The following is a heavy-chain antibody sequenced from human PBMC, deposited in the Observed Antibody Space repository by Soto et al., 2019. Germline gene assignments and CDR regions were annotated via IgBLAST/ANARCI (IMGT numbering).Heavy chain of an antibody. CDR3: ARRFDGQNYGYGMDV. Sequence: QVQLQESGPVLVKPSETLSLTCIVSGGSISPYYWSWIRQPPGKGLEWIGFIYYNGITNYNHSLKSRVTILVDTSKKQFSLKLSYVNAADTALYFCARRFDGQNYGYGMDVWGQGTTVTVSS. D-gene: IGHD3-10*01. CDR2: IYYNGIT. CDR1: GGSISPYY. V-gene: IGHV4-59*08. J-gene: IGHJ6*02.